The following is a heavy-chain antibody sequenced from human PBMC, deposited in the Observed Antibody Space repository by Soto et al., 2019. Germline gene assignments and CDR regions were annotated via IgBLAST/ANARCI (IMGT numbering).Heavy chain of an antibody. CDR3: ARCCADATMDSGWYQTGYYGMDV. Sequence: QVQLVESGGGVVQPGRSLRLSCAASGFTFSSYGMHWVRQAPGKGLEWVAVIWYDGSNKYYADSVKGRFTISRDNSKNTLYLQLTSLRAEDTAVYYCARCCADATMDSGWYQTGYYGMDVWGQGTTVTVSS. V-gene: IGHV3-33*01. CDR2: IWYDGSNK. CDR1: GFTFSSYG. J-gene: IGHJ6*02. D-gene: IGHD6-19*01.